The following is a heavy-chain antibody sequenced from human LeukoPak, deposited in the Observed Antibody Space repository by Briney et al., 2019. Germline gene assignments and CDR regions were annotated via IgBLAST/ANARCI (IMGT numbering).Heavy chain of an antibody. D-gene: IGHD3-10*01. CDR3: ARGSRRSGELGGRFDP. J-gene: IGHJ5*02. Sequence: SETLSLTCAVYGGSFSGYYWSWIRQPPGKGLEWIGEINHSGSTNYNPSLKSRVTISVDTSKNQFSLKLSSVTAADTAVYYCARGSRRSGELGGRFDPWGQGTLVTVSS. CDR1: GGSFSGYY. CDR2: INHSGST. V-gene: IGHV4-34*01.